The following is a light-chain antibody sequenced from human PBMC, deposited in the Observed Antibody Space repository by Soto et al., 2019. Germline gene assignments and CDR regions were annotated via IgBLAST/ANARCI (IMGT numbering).Light chain of an antibody. Sequence: EIVLTQSPATLSLSPGERATISCRASQSVSSYLAWYQQKPGQAPRLLIYDASNRATGIPARFSGSRSGTNFTLTISSLEPEDFAVYYCQQRSNWPPLFTFGPGTKVDIK. V-gene: IGKV3-11*01. CDR3: QQRSNWPPLFT. CDR2: DAS. CDR1: QSVSSY. J-gene: IGKJ3*01.